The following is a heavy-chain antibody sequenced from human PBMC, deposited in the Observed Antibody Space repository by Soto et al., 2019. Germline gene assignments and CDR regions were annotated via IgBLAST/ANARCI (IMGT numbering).Heavy chain of an antibody. V-gene: IGHV3-21*02. J-gene: IGHJ4*02. Sequence: EVQLVESGGGLVKPGGSLRLSCAASGFTFSYYSMNWVRQAPGKGLEWVASINSGSTDTYYADSVKGRFTISRDNAKNSLDLHMDSLTAEDTAVYYCARVATRTIFGVVLGPVLDYWGQGSLVTVSS. D-gene: IGHD3-3*01. CDR3: ARVATRTIFGVVLGPVLDY. CDR1: GFTFSYYS. CDR2: INSGSTDT.